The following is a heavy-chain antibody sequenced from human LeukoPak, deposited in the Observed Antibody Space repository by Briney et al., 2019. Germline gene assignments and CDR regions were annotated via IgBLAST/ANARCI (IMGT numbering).Heavy chain of an antibody. CDR1: GGSFSGYY. Sequence: SETLSLTCAVYGGSFSGYYWSWIRQPPGKGLEWIGEINHSGSTNYNPSLKSRVTTSVDTSKNQFSLKLSSVTAADTAVYYCARLLFGGYVAGAWGQGTLVTVSS. D-gene: IGHD5-12*01. CDR2: INHSGST. V-gene: IGHV4-34*01. CDR3: ARLLFGGYVAGA. J-gene: IGHJ5*02.